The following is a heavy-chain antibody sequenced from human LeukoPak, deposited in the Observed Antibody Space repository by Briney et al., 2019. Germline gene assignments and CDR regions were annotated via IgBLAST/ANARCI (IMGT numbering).Heavy chain of an antibody. J-gene: IGHJ4*02. V-gene: IGHV4-59*01. D-gene: IGHD3-22*01. CDR3: ARGGNYYDSSPLDY. CDR1: GGSISSYY. CDR2: TYYSGST. Sequence: SETLSLTCTVSGGSISSYYWSWIRQPPGKGLEWIGYTYYSGSTNYNPSLKSRVTISVDTSKNQFSLKLSSVTAADTAVYYCARGGNYYDSSPLDYWGQGTLVTVSS.